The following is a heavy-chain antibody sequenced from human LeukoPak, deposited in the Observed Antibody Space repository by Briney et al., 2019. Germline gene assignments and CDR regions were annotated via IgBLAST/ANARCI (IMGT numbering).Heavy chain of an antibody. D-gene: IGHD3-3*01. CDR3: ARVEIGVVISQMYYYYGMDV. CDR1: GLTFSSYA. CDR2: ISYDGSNK. J-gene: IGHJ6*02. V-gene: IGHV3-30-3*01. Sequence: GGSLRLSCVASGLTFSSYAMHWVRQARGKGLEWVAVISYDGSNKYYADSVKGRFTISRDNSKNTLYLQMNSLRAEDTAVYYCARVEIGVVISQMYYYYGMDVWGQGTTVTVSS.